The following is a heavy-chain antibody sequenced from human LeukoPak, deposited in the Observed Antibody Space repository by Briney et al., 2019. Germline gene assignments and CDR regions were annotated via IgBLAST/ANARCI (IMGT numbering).Heavy chain of an antibody. CDR2: IKSKTDDGTI. J-gene: IGHJ3*02. D-gene: IGHD3-9*01. Sequence: GGSLRLSCAASGFTFSNAWMSWVRQAPGKGLEWVSRIKSKTDDGTIDYAAPVKGRFSISRDDSENTLYLQMNCLKTEDTAVYYCTTSDMYYDILTGYYADNGFDIWGQGTMVTVSS. V-gene: IGHV3-15*01. CDR3: TTSDMYYDILTGYYADNGFDI. CDR1: GFTFSNAW.